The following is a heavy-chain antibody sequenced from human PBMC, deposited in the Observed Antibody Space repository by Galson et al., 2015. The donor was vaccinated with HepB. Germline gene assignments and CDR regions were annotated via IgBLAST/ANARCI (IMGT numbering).Heavy chain of an antibody. Sequence: ALRLSCAASGFTFSSYWMSWARQAPGKGLEWVANIRQDGSEKYYVDSVKGRFTISRDNAKNSLYLQMNSLRAEDTAVYYCARDEPSGSYRFDAWGPGALVPVSS. CDR1: GFTFSSYW. CDR3: ARDEPSGSYRFDA. V-gene: IGHV3-7*01. J-gene: IGHJ4*02. CDR2: IRQDGSEK. D-gene: IGHD1-26*01.